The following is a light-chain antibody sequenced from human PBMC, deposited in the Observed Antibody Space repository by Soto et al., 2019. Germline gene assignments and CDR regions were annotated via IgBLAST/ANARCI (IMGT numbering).Light chain of an antibody. CDR1: SSDVGGYNY. J-gene: IGLJ1*01. V-gene: IGLV2-11*01. CDR3: CSYAGSYTHYV. CDR2: DGS. Sequence: QSALTQPRSVSGSPGQSITISCTGTSSDVGGYNYVSWYRHHPGKAPKLMIYDGSKRPSGVPDRFSGSKSGNTASLTISWLQAEDVADYYCCSYAGSYTHYVFGTGTKLTVL.